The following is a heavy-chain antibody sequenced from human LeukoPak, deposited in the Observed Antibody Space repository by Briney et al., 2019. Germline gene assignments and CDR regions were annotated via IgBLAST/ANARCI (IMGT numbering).Heavy chain of an antibody. D-gene: IGHD3-3*01. Sequence: GGSLRPSWAASGFTFDDYAMHWVRQTPGKGLEWVSGIYWNSVNMGYADTVRGRFTISRDKAKNSLYLQMSSLRAEDTALYYCTRGAYYTYSHYHMDVWGKGTTVTVSS. CDR1: GFTFDDYA. CDR2: IYWNSVNM. V-gene: IGHV3-9*01. CDR3: TRGAYYTYSHYHMDV. J-gene: IGHJ6*03.